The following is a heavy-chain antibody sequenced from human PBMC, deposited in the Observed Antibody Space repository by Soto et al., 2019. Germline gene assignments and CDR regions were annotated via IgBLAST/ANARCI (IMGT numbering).Heavy chain of an antibody. Sequence: PSETLSLTCTVSGGSISSGGYYWGWIRQHPGKGLEWIGYIYYSGSTYYNPSLKSRVTISVDTSKNQFSLKLSSVTAADTAVYYCARDNGDHFDYWGQGNLVTVS. CDR3: ARDNGDHFDY. J-gene: IGHJ4*02. CDR2: IYYSGST. D-gene: IGHD2-8*01. V-gene: IGHV4-31*03. CDR1: GGSISSGGYY.